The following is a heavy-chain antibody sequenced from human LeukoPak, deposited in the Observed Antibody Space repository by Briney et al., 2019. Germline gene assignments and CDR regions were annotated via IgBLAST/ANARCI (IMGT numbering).Heavy chain of an antibody. Sequence: GESLKIFCKGSGYSFTSYWIGWVRQMPGKGLEWMGIIYPGDSDTRYSPSFQGQVTISADKSISTAYLQWSSLKASDTAMYYCARLGQLVRGLCYGMDVWGQGTTVTVSS. CDR2: IYPGDSDT. CDR1: GYSFTSYW. V-gene: IGHV5-51*01. J-gene: IGHJ6*02. D-gene: IGHD6-13*01. CDR3: ARLGQLVRGLCYGMDV.